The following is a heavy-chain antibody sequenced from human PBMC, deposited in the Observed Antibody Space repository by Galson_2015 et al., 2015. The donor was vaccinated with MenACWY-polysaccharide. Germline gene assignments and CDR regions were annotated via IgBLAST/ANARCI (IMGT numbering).Heavy chain of an antibody. D-gene: IGHD4-17*01. CDR3: ARDFLSTVTTRPGY. J-gene: IGHJ4*02. CDR2: ISVYNGNT. V-gene: IGHV1-18*01. Sequence: SVKVSFKASGYTFTSYGISWVRQAPGQGLEWMGWISVYNGNTKYAQNLQGRVTMTTDTSTSTAYMELRSLRSDDTAVYYCARDFLSTVTTRPGYWGQGTLVTVSS. CDR1: GYTFTSYG.